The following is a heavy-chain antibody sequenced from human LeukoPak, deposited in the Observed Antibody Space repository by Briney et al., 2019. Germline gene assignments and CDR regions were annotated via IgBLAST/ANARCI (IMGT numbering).Heavy chain of an antibody. Sequence: ASVKVSCKASGGTFSSYAISWVRQAPGQGLEWIGGIIPIFGTANYAQKFQGRVTITADESTSTAYMELSSLRSEDTAVYYCARDIVVVPAAIRFDPWGQGTLVTVSS. D-gene: IGHD2-2*02. CDR3: ARDIVVVPAAIRFDP. J-gene: IGHJ5*02. V-gene: IGHV1-69*01. CDR1: GGTFSSYA. CDR2: IIPIFGTA.